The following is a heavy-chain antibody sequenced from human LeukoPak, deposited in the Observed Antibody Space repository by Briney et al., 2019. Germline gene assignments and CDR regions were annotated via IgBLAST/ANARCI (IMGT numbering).Heavy chain of an antibody. CDR3: ARWQVTKQDAFDI. V-gene: IGHV3-66*01. CDR2: IYSGGST. CDR1: GFTFSSYA. J-gene: IGHJ3*02. D-gene: IGHD2-21*02. Sequence: GGSLRLSCAASGFTFSSYAMSWVRQAPGKGLEWVSVIYSGGSTYYADSVKGRFTISRDNSKNTLYLQMNSLRAEDTAVYYCARWQVTKQDAFDIWGQGTMVTVSS.